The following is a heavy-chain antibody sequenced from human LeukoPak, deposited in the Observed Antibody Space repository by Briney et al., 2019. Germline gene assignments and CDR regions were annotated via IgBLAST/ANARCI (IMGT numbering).Heavy chain of an antibody. CDR3: AKARTWFGELYLDY. CDR2: ISGSGGST. Sequence: QTGGSLRLSCAASGFTFSSYAMSWVRQAPGKGLEWVSAISGSGGSTYYADSVKGRFTISRDNSKNTLYLQMNSLRAEDTAVYYCAKARTWFGELYLDYWGQGTLVTVSS. D-gene: IGHD3-10*01. V-gene: IGHV3-23*01. J-gene: IGHJ4*02. CDR1: GFTFSSYA.